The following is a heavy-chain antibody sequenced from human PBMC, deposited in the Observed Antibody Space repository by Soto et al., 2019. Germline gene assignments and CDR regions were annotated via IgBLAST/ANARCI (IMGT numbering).Heavy chain of an antibody. V-gene: IGHV4-61*08. J-gene: IGHJ4*02. D-gene: IGHD3-10*01. Sequence: QVQLQESGPGLVKPSETLSLTCSVSGGSVISGGYYWSWIRQPPGKGLEWIGCIYYSGSTDYNPSLKSRVTMSLEKSKIQFSLKLNSVTAADTAVYFCARAGSYRYFDYWGQGTLVTVSS. CDR3: ARAGSYRYFDY. CDR2: IYYSGST. CDR1: GGSVISGGYY.